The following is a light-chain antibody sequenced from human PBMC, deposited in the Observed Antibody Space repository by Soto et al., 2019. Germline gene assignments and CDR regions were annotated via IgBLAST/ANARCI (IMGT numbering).Light chain of an antibody. CDR2: WAS. CDR1: QSVLYNSNNKNY. J-gene: IGKJ3*01. V-gene: IGKV4-1*01. Sequence: DIVMTQSPDSLAVSLGERATINCKSSQSVLYNSNNKNYLAWYQQKPGQPPKLLIYWASTRESGVPDRFSGSGSGTDFTLTISSLQAEDVAVYYCQQYNSTPFTFGPGTKVDIK. CDR3: QQYNSTPFT.